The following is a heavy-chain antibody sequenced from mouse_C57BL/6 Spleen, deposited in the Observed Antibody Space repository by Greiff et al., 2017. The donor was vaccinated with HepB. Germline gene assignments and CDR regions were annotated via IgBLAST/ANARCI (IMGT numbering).Heavy chain of an antibody. V-gene: IGHV1-81*01. CDR3: ARGAIYYGNYGYFDV. J-gene: IGHJ1*03. CDR1: GYTFTSYG. CDR2: IYPRSGNT. D-gene: IGHD2-1*01. Sequence: VQLQQSGAELARPGASVKLSCKASGYTFTSYGISWVKQRTGQGLEWIGEIYPRSGNTYYNEKFKGKATLTADKSSSTAYMELRSLTSEDSAVYFCARGAIYYGNYGYFDVWGTGTTVTVSS.